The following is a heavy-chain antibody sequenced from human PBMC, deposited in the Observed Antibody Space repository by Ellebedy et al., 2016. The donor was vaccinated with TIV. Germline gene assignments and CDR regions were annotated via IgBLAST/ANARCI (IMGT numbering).Heavy chain of an antibody. Sequence: PGGSLRLSCAVSGFTVSSNYMSWVRQAPGKGLEWVSVIYSGGSTYYADSVKVRFTISRDNSKNTLYLQMNSLRAEDTAVYYCARNLITRDNVLGYYYSYGMDVWGQGTTVTVSS. CDR2: IYSGGST. CDR3: ARNLITRDNVLGYYYSYGMDV. CDR1: GFTVSSNY. V-gene: IGHV3-66*01. D-gene: IGHD3-16*01. J-gene: IGHJ6*02.